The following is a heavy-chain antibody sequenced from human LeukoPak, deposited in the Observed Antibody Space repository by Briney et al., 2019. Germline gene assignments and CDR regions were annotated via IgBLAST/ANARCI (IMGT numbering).Heavy chain of an antibody. J-gene: IGHJ3*02. Sequence: PGGSLRLSCAASGFSFSSYSMNWVRQAPGKGLEWISYITSTSSTTYYADSVKGRFTISRDNAKNSLYLQMNSLRAEDTAVYYCAKQDSSSSSWLDAFDIWGQGTMVTVSS. CDR2: ITSTSSTT. D-gene: IGHD6-13*01. CDR1: GFSFSSYS. V-gene: IGHV3-48*04. CDR3: AKQDSSSSSWLDAFDI.